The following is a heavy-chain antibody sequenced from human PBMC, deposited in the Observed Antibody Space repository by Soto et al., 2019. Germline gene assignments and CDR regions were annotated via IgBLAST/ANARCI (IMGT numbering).Heavy chain of an antibody. CDR1: GYTFTSYG. Sequence: ASVKVSCKASGYTFTSYGISWVRQAPGQGLEWMGWISAYNGNTNNEQKHQGRVTMTKDTSTSTAYMELRSLRSDDTAVYYWARWVPPNDYWGQGTLVTVSS. V-gene: IGHV1-18*01. CDR3: ARWVPPNDY. CDR2: ISAYNGNT. J-gene: IGHJ4*02.